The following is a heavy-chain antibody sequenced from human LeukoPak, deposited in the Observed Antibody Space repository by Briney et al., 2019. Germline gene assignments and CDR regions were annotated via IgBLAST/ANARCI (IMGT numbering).Heavy chain of an antibody. V-gene: IGHV3-7*01. CDR3: ARDEGNYNDY. Sequence: GGSLRLSCAAPEFTFSRYWMSWVRQAPGKGLEWVANIKEDGSDKYYVDSVKGRFTISRDNAKKSLYLQMNSLRAEDTAVYFCARDEGNYNDYWGQGTLVTVSS. J-gene: IGHJ4*02. CDR1: EFTFSRYW. D-gene: IGHD6-13*01. CDR2: IKEDGSDK.